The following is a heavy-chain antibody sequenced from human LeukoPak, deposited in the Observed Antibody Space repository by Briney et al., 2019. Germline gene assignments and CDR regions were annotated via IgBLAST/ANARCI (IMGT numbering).Heavy chain of an antibody. CDR3: ARPAITYSSSWSQPGDAFDI. J-gene: IGHJ3*02. CDR1: GYTFISYG. V-gene: IGHV1-18*01. D-gene: IGHD6-13*01. Sequence: ASVKVSCKASGYTFISYGISWVRQAPGQGLEWMGWISAYNGNTNYAQKYQGRVTMTTDTSTSTAYMELRSLRSDDTAVYYCARPAITYSSSWSQPGDAFDIWGQGTMVTVSS. CDR2: ISAYNGNT.